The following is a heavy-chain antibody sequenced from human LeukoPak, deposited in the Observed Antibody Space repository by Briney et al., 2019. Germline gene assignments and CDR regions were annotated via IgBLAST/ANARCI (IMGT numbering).Heavy chain of an antibody. V-gene: IGHV4-59*01. D-gene: IGHD3-9*01. Sequence: SETLSLTCTVSGGSISSYYWSWIRQPPGKGLEWIGYIYYSGSTNYNPSLKSRVTISVDTSKNQFSLKLSSVTAADTAVYYCARDLSYYDILTGYQSLDAFDIWGQGTMVTVSS. CDR3: ARDLSYYDILTGYQSLDAFDI. CDR1: GGSISSYY. J-gene: IGHJ3*02. CDR2: IYYSGST.